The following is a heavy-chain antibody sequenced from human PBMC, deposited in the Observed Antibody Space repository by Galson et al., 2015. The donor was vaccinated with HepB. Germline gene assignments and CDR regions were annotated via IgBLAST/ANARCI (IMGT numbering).Heavy chain of an antibody. CDR1: GFTFSSYS. D-gene: IGHD2-2*01. CDR2: ISSSSSTI. CDR3: ARDQADFVYCSSTSCYPDAFDI. Sequence: SLRLSCAASGFTFSSYSMNWVRQAPGKGLEWVSYISSSSSTIYYADSVKGRFTISRDNAKNSLYLQMNSLRDEDTAVYYCARDQADFVYCSSTSCYPDAFDIWGQGTMVTVSS. J-gene: IGHJ3*02. V-gene: IGHV3-48*02.